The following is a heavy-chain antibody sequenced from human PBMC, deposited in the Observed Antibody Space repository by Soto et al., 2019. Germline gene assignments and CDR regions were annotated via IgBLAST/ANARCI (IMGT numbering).Heavy chain of an antibody. CDR1: GGSISSYY. V-gene: IGHV4-59*01. CDR2: IYYSGST. CDR3: ARGQLRYFDWLSQGGYYYYGMDV. D-gene: IGHD3-9*01. Sequence: SEILSLACTVSGGSISSYYWSWIRQPPGKGLEWIGYIYYSGSTNYNPSLKSRVTISVDTSKNQFSLKLSSVTAADTAVYYCARGQLRYFDWLSQGGYYYYGMDVWGQGTTVT. J-gene: IGHJ6*02.